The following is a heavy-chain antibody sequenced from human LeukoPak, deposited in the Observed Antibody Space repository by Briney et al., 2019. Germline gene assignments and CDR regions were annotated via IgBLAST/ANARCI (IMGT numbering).Heavy chain of an antibody. D-gene: IGHD5-18*01. V-gene: IGHV3-23*01. Sequence: PGGSLRLSCEASGFTFGSFAMYWVRQAPGKGLDWIAGIFGSGGSPHYADSVKGRLTLSRDNSKNTVYLQINSLRAEDTAVYYCGKTTAGYSSGQKPAWPVDYWGQGTLVTVSS. J-gene: IGHJ4*02. CDR1: GFTFGSFA. CDR2: IFGSGGSP. CDR3: GKTTAGYSSGQKPAWPVDY.